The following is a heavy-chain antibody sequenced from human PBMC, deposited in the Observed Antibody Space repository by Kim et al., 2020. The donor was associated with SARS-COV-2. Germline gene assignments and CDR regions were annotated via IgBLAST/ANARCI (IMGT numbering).Heavy chain of an antibody. V-gene: IGHV4-39*01. CDR2: ISHRETT. Sequence: SETLSLTCTVSGGAINRGDYWWAWLRQSPGKGLEWIASISHRETTYYNPSLASRVIISIDSSKNQFSLKMSSVSAADTTVYYCARQLGSNWWAFESWGQGTQVTVVS. CDR1: GGAINRGDYW. D-gene: IGHD2-8*02. CDR3: ARQLGSNWWAFES. J-gene: IGHJ4*02.